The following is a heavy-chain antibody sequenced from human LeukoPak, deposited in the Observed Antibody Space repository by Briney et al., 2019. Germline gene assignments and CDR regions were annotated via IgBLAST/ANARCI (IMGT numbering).Heavy chain of an antibody. V-gene: IGHV1-2*02. CDR2: INPNSGGT. CDR1: RYTDTSYV. D-gene: IGHD6-19*01. CDR3: ARDASSGWYNSLPDY. J-gene: IGHJ4*02. Sequence: SSVNVSCKASRYTDTSYVISWVRQAAGQGRECLGWINPNSGGTNYAQKFKGRVTMTRDTSISTAYMELSRLRSDDTAVYYCARDASSGWYNSLPDYWGQGTLVTVSS.